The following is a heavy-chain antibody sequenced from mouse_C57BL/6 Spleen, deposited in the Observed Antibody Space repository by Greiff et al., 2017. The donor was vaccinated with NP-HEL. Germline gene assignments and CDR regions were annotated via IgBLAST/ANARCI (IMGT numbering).Heavy chain of an antibody. J-gene: IGHJ3*01. D-gene: IGHD1-1*01. CDR3: TRINSLGVVGAY. CDR1: GYTFTDYE. CDR2: IDPETGGT. Sequence: VQRVESGAELVRPGASVTLSCKASGYTFTDYEMHWVKQTPVHGLEWIGAIDPETGGTAYNQKFKGKAILTADKSSSTAYMELRSLTSEDSSVYYCTRINSLGVVGAYWGQGTLVTVSA. V-gene: IGHV1-15*01.